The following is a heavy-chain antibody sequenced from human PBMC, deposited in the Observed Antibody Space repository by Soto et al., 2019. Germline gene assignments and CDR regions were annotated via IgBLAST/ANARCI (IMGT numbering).Heavy chain of an antibody. J-gene: IGHJ4*02. V-gene: IGHV3-7*01. CDR3: ARDLFDY. CDR2: INEDGSEK. Sequence: PGRPLRHSCAASGFTISNYWMNWVRQAPGKGLEWVANINEDGSEKYYVDSAKGRFTISRDNAKNSLYLQMTSLRAEDTAVYYCARDLFDYWGQGTLVTVSS. CDR1: GFTISNYW.